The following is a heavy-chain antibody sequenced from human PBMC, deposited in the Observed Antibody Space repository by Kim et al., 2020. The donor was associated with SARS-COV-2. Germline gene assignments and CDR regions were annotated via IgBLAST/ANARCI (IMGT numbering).Heavy chain of an antibody. J-gene: IGHJ4*02. CDR3: TTTSERSLLWFGELLFPGRH. CDR2: IRSKAYGGTT. Sequence: GGSLRLSCTASGFTFGDYAMSWFRQAPGKGLEWVGFIRSKAYGGTTEYAASVKGRFTISRDDSKSIAYLQMNSLKTEDTAVYYCTTTSERSLLWFGELLFPGRHWGQGTLVTVSS. CDR1: GFTFGDYA. D-gene: IGHD3-10*01. V-gene: IGHV3-49*03.